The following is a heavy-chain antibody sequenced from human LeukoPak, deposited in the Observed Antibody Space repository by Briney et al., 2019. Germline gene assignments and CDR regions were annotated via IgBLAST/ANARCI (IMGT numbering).Heavy chain of an antibody. D-gene: IGHD1-26*01. J-gene: IGHJ4*02. CDR2: IYYSGST. CDR1: GFTFSSYA. Sequence: GSLRLSCAASGFTFSSYAMSWVRQAPGKGLEWIGSIYYSGSTYYNPSLKSRVTISVDTSKNQFSLKLSSVTAADTAVYYCARGIVGATWAHFNYWGQGTLVTVSS. CDR3: ARGIVGATWAHFNY. V-gene: IGHV4-39*01.